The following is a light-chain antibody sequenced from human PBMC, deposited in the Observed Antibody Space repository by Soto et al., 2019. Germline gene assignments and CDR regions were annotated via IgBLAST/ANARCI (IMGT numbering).Light chain of an antibody. V-gene: IGLV1-47*01. CDR3: AAWDDSLSGLV. CDR2: RNN. Sequence: QSVLTQPPSASGTPGQRVTISSYGSSSNIGSNYGYWYQQLPGTAPKLLIYRNNQRPSGVPDRFSGSKSGTSASLAISGLRSEDEADYYCAAWDDSLSGLVFGGGTKLTVL. J-gene: IGLJ3*02. CDR1: SSNIGSNY.